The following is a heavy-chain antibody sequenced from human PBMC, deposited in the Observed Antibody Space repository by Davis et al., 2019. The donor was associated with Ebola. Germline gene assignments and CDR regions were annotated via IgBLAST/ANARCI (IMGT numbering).Heavy chain of an antibody. D-gene: IGHD3-16*01. Sequence: PGGSLRLSCAASGLTVSSQAMHWVRQAPGKGPEWVAVIWNDGVNKYYAHAVTGRFTISRDNSKNTLYLQMNSLRADDTAVYYCAKDLDYYGMDVWGQGTTVTVSS. CDR3: AKDLDYYGMDV. CDR2: IWNDGVNK. CDR1: GLTVSSQA. J-gene: IGHJ6*02. V-gene: IGHV3-33*03.